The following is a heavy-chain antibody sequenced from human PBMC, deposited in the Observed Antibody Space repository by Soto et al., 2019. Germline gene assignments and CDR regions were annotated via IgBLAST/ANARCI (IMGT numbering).Heavy chain of an antibody. J-gene: IGHJ4*02. V-gene: IGHV3-64*01. D-gene: IGHD2-8*01. CDR2: ISTNGDST. CDR3: AGEGMARPRWVFDY. CDR1: GFTFGSYP. Sequence: EVPLVESGGGLVQPGGSLRLSCAASGFTFGSYPMHWVRQAPGKGLEYVSAISTNGDSTFYANSVKGRFTISRDNSKNTLYLQMGSLRAEDIGVDYCAGEGMARPRWVFDYWGQGTVVTVSS.